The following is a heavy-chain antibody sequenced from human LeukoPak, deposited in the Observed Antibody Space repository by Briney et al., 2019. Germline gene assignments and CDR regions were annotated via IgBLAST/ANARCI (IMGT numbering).Heavy chain of an antibody. Sequence: KASETLSLTCTVSGGSISSYYWSWIRQPPGKGLEWIGYIYYSGSTNYNPSLKSRVTISVDTSENQFSLKLSSVTAADTAVYYCARDSNRVPENWFDPWGQGTLVTVSS. CDR2: IYYSGST. D-gene: IGHD1-14*01. CDR3: ARDSNRVPENWFDP. V-gene: IGHV4-59*12. J-gene: IGHJ5*02. CDR1: GGSISSYY.